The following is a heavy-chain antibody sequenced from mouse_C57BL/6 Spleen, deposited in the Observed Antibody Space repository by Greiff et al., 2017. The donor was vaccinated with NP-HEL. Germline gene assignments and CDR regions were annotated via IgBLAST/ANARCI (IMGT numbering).Heavy chain of an antibody. CDR2: INPSNGGT. D-gene: IGHD2-3*01. J-gene: IGHJ3*01. Sequence: VQLQQSGTELVKPGASVKLSCKASGYTFTSYWMHWVKQRPGQGLEWIGNINPSNGGTNYNEKFKSKATLTVDKSSSTAYMQLSSLTSEDSAVDYCARSHDGYYVPWFAYWGQGTLVTVSA. CDR1: GYTFTSYW. CDR3: ARSHDGYYVPWFAY. V-gene: IGHV1-53*01.